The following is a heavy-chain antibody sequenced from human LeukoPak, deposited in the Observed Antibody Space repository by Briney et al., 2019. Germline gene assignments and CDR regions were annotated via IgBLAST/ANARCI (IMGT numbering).Heavy chain of an antibody. Sequence: GGSLRLSCAASGFTFSSYDMHWVRQAPGKGLEWVAGLWYDGRNEWYADSVKGRFAISRDNSKNTLYLQMNSLRAEDTAVYYCARDFYGDFSNFDHWGQGTLVTVSS. CDR2: LWYDGRNE. D-gene: IGHD4-17*01. J-gene: IGHJ4*02. V-gene: IGHV3-33*01. CDR1: GFTFSSYD. CDR3: ARDFYGDFSNFDH.